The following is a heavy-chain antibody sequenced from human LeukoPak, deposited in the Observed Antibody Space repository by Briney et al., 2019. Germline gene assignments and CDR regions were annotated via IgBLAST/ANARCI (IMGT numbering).Heavy chain of an antibody. V-gene: IGHV3-21*01. Sequence: KPGGSPRLSCAASGFTFSSYSMNWVRQAPGKGLEWVSSISSSSSYIYYADSVKGRFTISRDNAKNSLYLQMNSLRAEDTAVYYCARDLMYSSGWPCHFQHWGQGTLVTVSS. CDR1: GFTFSSYS. J-gene: IGHJ1*01. CDR2: ISSSSSYI. D-gene: IGHD6-19*01. CDR3: ARDLMYSSGWPCHFQH.